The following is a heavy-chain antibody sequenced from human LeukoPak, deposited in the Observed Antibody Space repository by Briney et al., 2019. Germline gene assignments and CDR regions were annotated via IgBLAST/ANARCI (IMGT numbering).Heavy chain of an antibody. CDR1: GFTFSSYA. V-gene: IGHV3-23*01. D-gene: IGHD3-22*01. CDR2: ISGSGGST. J-gene: IGHJ4*02. Sequence: GGSLRLSCAASGFTFSSYAMSWVRQAPGKGLEWVSAISGSGGSTYYADSVKGRFTISRDNSKNTLYLQMNSLRAEDTAVYYCAKDPAWVGPMIVVAGFDYWGQGTLVTVSS. CDR3: AKDPAWVGPMIVVAGFDY.